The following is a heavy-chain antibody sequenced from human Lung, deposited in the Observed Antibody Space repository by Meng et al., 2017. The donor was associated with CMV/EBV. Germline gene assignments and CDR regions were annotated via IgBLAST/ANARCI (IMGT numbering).Heavy chain of an antibody. CDR3: ARDIVSIFGVAKPYYYYYYGMDV. D-gene: IGHD3-3*01. Sequence: LTCAASGFTFSSYEMNWVRQAPGKGLEWVSYISSSGSTIYYADSVKGRFTISRDNAKNSLYLQMNSLRAEDTAVYYCARDIVSIFGVAKPYYYYYYGMDVWXQGTXVTVSS. J-gene: IGHJ6*02. V-gene: IGHV3-48*03. CDR1: GFTFSSYE. CDR2: ISSSGSTI.